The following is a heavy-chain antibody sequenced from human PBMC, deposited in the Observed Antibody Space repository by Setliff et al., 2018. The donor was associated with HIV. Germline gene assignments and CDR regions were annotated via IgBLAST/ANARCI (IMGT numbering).Heavy chain of an antibody. J-gene: IGHJ4*02. Sequence: ASAKVSCNASGDIFSYQTYSWVRQAPGQGLEWMGSIIPMVGFANYEGKFQGRVTIIADASTNTTYLDLTSLRSEDTALYFCARQAGHVGDHFDYWGEGTLVTVSS. CDR3: ARQAGHVGDHFDY. CDR1: GDIFSYQT. V-gene: IGHV1-69*02. CDR2: IIPMVGFA. D-gene: IGHD2-21*01.